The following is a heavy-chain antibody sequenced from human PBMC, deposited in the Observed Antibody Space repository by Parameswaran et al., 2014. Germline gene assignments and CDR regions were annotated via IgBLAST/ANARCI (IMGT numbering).Heavy chain of an antibody. J-gene: IGHJ6*02. Sequence: LKISCAASGFSFSSYSMNWVRQAPGKGLEWVSFITSSSTIYYADSVKGRFTISRDNAKNSLYLQMNSLRAEDTAVYYCRRSSDVWGQGTTVTVSS. CDR2: ITSSSTI. CDR1: GFSFSSYS. V-gene: IGHV3-48*04. CDR3: RRSSDV. D-gene: IGHD2-15*01.